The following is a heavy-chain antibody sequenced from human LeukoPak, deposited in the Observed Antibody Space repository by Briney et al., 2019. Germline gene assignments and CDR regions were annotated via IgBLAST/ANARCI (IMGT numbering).Heavy chain of an antibody. CDR2: ISGSGTST. Sequence: GGSLRLSCVASGFTFSSCAMSWVRQAPGKGLEWVSGISGSGTSTYYADSVKGRFTISRDNSKNTLYLQMNSLRAEDTAVYYCARGFSGSYGYWGQGTLVTVSS. D-gene: IGHD1-26*01. CDR3: ARGFSGSYGY. CDR1: GFTFSSCA. J-gene: IGHJ4*02. V-gene: IGHV3-23*01.